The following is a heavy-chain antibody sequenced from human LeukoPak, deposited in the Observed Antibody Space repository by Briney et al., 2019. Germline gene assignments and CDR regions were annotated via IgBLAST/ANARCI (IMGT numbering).Heavy chain of an antibody. CDR1: GGSISSYY. CDR2: IYYSGST. V-gene: IGHV4-59*04. CDR3: ARHPDFWSGYSFDP. J-gene: IGHJ5*02. D-gene: IGHD3-3*01. Sequence: QVQLQESGPGLVKPSETLSLTCTVSGGSISSYYWSWIRQPPGKGLEWIGYIYYSGSTYYNPSLKSRVTISVDTSKNQFSLKLSSVTAADTAVYYCARHPDFWSGYSFDPWGQGTLVTVSS.